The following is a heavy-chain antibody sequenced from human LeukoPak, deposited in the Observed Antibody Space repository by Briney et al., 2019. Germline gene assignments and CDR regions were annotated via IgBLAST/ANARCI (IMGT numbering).Heavy chain of an antibody. V-gene: IGHV3-48*01. Sequence: GGSLRLSCAASGFTFSSYSMDWVRQAPGKGLEWVSYISSSSSTIYYADSVKGRFTISRDNAKNSLYLQMNSLRAEDTAVYYCASFYGFDYWGQGTLVTVSS. CDR2: ISSSSSTI. CDR1: GFTFSSYS. D-gene: IGHD2/OR15-2a*01. CDR3: ASFYGFDY. J-gene: IGHJ4*02.